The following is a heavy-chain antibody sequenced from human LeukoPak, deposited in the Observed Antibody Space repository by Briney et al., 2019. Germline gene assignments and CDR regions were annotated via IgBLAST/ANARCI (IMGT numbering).Heavy chain of an antibody. CDR3: ARDLGELLPY. D-gene: IGHD1-26*01. CDR1: GFTFSDYE. J-gene: IGHJ4*02. Sequence: GGSLRLSCAASGFTFSDYEMNWVRQAPGKGLEWVSYISSSGSTIDYADSVKGRFTISRDNAKNSVYLQMNSLRAEDTAVYYCARDLGELLPYWGQGTLVTVSS. V-gene: IGHV3-48*03. CDR2: ISSSGSTI.